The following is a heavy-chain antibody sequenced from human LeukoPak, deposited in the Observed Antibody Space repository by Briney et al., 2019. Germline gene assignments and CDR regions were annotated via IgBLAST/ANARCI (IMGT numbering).Heavy chain of an antibody. CDR1: GFTVSNNY. CDR2: IHSGGTT. D-gene: IGHD6-19*01. J-gene: IGHJ6*02. V-gene: IGHV3-53*01. Sequence: PGGSLRLSCAASGFTVSNNYMSWVRQAPGKGLEWVSVIHSGGTTNYADSVQGRFTISRDNSKTTVYLHMNSLRAEDTAVYYCAKDLKPIAVAGTRYYYYYYGMDVWGQGTTVTVSS. CDR3: AKDLKPIAVAGTRYYYYYYGMDV.